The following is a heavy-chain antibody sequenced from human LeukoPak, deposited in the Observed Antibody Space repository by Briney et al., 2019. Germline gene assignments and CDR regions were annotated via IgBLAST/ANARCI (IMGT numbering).Heavy chain of an antibody. CDR3: ARRSVWTGGMGY. CDR1: GGSFSGYY. V-gene: IGHV4-34*01. J-gene: IGHJ4*02. Sequence: PSETLPLTCAVYGGSFSGYYWSWIRQPPGKGLEWIGEINHSGSTNYNPSLKRRVTISGDTSKNQFSLKLSSVTAADTAVYYCARRSVWTGGMGYWGQGTLVTVSS. CDR2: INHSGST. D-gene: IGHD3/OR15-3a*01.